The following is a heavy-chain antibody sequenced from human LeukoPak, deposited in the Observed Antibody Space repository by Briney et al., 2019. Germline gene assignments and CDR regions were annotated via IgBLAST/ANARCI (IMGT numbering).Heavy chain of an antibody. CDR1: GLTFSSYS. CDR3: AKYSSSVSFDY. CDR2: ISSSSSYI. V-gene: IGHV3-21*01. D-gene: IGHD6-6*01. J-gene: IGHJ4*02. Sequence: GGSLRLSCAASGLTFSSYSMDWVRQAPGKGLEWVSSISSSSSYIYYADSVKGRFTISRDNAKNSLCLQMNSLRAEDTAVYYCAKYSSSVSFDYWGQGTLVTVSS.